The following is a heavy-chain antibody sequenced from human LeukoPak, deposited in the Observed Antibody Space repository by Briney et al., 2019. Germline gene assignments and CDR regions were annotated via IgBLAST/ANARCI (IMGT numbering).Heavy chain of an antibody. D-gene: IGHD5-24*01. Sequence: GGSLRLSCAASGFIFSSYGMHWVRQAPGKGLEWVAVISYDGSNKYYADSVKGRFTISRDNSKNTLYLQMNSLRAEDTAVYYCAKDREMAPNYYFDYWGQGILVTVSS. J-gene: IGHJ4*02. CDR1: GFIFSSYG. CDR2: ISYDGSNK. CDR3: AKDREMAPNYYFDY. V-gene: IGHV3-30*18.